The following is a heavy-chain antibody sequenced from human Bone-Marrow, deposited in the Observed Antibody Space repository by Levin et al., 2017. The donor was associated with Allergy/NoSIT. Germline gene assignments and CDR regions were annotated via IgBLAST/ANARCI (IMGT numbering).Heavy chain of an antibody. CDR3: AKGQRYCSGGSCYFDC. D-gene: IGHD2-15*01. CDR1: GFGFSDYA. J-gene: IGHJ4*02. Sequence: PGGSLRLSCAASGFGFSDYAMSWVRQVPGRGLEWVSAITREGETHHADSVKGRFTISRDIFKTTLYLEMYSLRAEDTAVYYCAKGQRYCSGGSCYFDCWGQGTLVTVSS. CDR2: ITREGET. V-gene: IGHV3-23*01.